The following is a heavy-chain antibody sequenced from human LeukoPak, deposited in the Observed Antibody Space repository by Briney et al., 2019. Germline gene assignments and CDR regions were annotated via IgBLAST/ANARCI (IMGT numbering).Heavy chain of an antibody. Sequence: PSGTLSLTCAVSGGSLSTTSWWVWLRQPPGKGLEWIGSIYYSGSTYYNPSLKSRVTISVDTSKNQFSLKLSSVTAADTAVYYCAKDGSGTYLNWFHPWGQGTLVTVSS. D-gene: IGHD3-10*01. V-gene: IGHV4-4*02. J-gene: IGHJ5*02. CDR2: IYYSGST. CDR3: AKDGSGTYLNWFHP. CDR1: GGSLSTTSW.